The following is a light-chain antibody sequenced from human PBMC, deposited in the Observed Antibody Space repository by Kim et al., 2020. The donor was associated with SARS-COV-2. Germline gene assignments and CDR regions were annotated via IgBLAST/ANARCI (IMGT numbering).Light chain of an antibody. CDR3: QQRRNWPPTYT. CDR1: QSVSYS. J-gene: IGKJ2*01. V-gene: IGKV3-11*01. Sequence: EIVLTQSPATLSLSPGERATLSCRASQSVSYSLAWYQQKPGQAPRLLIYDASNRATGIPARFSGSGSGTDFTLTISSLEPEDFAVYYCQQRRNWPPTYTFGQGTKLEI. CDR2: DAS.